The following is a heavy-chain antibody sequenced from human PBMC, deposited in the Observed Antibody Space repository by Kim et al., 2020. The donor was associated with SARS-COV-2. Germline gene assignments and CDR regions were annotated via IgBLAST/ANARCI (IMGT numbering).Heavy chain of an antibody. CDR2: IYSGGST. D-gene: IGHD3-9*01. J-gene: IGHJ6*02. Sequence: GGSLRLSCAASGFTVSSNYMSWVRQAPGKGLEWVSVIYSGGSTYYADSVKGRFTISRDNSKNTLYLQMNSLRAEDTAVYYCASGALRYFDWFYYGMDVWGQGTTVTVSS. CDR3: ASGALRYFDWFYYGMDV. CDR1: GFTVSSNY. V-gene: IGHV3-66*02.